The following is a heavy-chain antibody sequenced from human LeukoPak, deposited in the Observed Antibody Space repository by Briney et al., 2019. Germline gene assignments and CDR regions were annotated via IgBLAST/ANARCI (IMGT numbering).Heavy chain of an antibody. D-gene: IGHD5-18*01. CDR3: ARGLRYSYGYSLMDSNWFDP. V-gene: IGHV1-8*01. CDR2: MSPNSGNT. Sequence: ASVKVSCKASGYTFTSYDINWVRQATGQGLEWMGWMSPNSGNTGYAQKFQGRVTMTRNTSISTAYMELSSLRSEDTAVYYCARGLRYSYGYSLMDSNWFDPWGQGTLVTVSS. CDR1: GYTFTSYD. J-gene: IGHJ5*02.